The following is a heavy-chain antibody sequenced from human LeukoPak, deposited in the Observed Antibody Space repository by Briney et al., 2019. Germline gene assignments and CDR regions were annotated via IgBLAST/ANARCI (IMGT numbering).Heavy chain of an antibody. V-gene: IGHV3-23*01. CDR2: ISGRGDTT. CDR3: AKQGYSSSWYYLDF. CDR1: GFTFSDYS. Sequence: GGSLRLSCAASGFTFSDYSVSWVRQAPGKGLGWVSGISGRGDTTYHAPSVKGRFTMSRDNSKSTVYLEMNSLTAEDTAVYSCAKQGYSSSWYYLDFWGQGTLVTVSS. D-gene: IGHD6-13*01. J-gene: IGHJ4*02.